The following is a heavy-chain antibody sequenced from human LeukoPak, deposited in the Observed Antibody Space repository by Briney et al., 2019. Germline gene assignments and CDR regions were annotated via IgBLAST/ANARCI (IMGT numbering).Heavy chain of an antibody. CDR1: GYTFTGYY. CDR2: INPNSGGT. J-gene: IGHJ4*02. Sequence: GASVKVSCKASGYTFTGYYMHWVRQAPGQGLEWMGWINPNSGGTTYAQKFQGRVTMTRDTSISTAYMELSRLRSDDTAVYYCARDSTALVYDSSGYYYGGYFDYWGQGTLVTVSS. V-gene: IGHV1-2*02. D-gene: IGHD3-22*01. CDR3: ARDSTALVYDSSGYYYGGYFDY.